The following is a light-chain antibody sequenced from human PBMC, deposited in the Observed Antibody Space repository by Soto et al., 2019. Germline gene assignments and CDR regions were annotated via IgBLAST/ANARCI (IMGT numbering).Light chain of an antibody. J-gene: IGLJ1*01. CDR1: SNDVGGYNY. Sequence: SVLTPPPSASGSPGQSVTISCTGTSNDVGGYNYVSWYQQHPGKAPKLMIYEVNKRPSGVPDRFSGSKSGNTASLTVSGLQAEDEADYYCISYAGSNKLGVFGTGTKVTVL. V-gene: IGLV2-8*01. CDR3: ISYAGSNKLGV. CDR2: EVN.